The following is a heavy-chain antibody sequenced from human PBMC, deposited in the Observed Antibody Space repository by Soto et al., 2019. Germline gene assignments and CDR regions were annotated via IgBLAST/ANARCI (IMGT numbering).Heavy chain of an antibody. J-gene: IGHJ4*02. CDR1: GYTFTSYG. CDR2: ISAYDGNT. V-gene: IGHV1-18*01. CDR3: ARNIAAIGNTD. D-gene: IGHD6-6*01. Sequence: QVQLVQSGTEVKKPGASVKVSCKASGYTFTSYGISWVRQAPGQGLEWMGWISAYDGNTNYAQKLQGRVTMTTDTATNTAYLELRSLSSDDTAVYYCARNIAAIGNTDWGQGTLVTVSS.